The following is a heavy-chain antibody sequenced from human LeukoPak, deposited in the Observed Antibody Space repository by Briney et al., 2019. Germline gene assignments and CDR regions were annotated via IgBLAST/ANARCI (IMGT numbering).Heavy chain of an antibody. CDR1: GYTFTTYA. D-gene: IGHD3-22*01. V-gene: IGHV1-3*01. CDR2: INAGNGNT. J-gene: IGHJ5*02. CDR3: ARFTMTRGWFDP. Sequence: ASVKVSCKASGYTFTTYAMHWVRQAPGQRLEWMGRINAGNGNTKYSQKFQGRVTITRDTSASKAYMELSSLRSEDTAIYYCARFTMTRGWFDPWGQGTLVTVSS.